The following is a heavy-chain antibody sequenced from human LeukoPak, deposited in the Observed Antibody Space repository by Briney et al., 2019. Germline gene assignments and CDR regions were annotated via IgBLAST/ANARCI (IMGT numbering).Heavy chain of an antibody. J-gene: IGHJ4*02. CDR3: ARYKYYYDSSGYRPYYFDY. CDR2: IYHSGST. D-gene: IGHD3-22*01. CDR1: GGSISSSNW. Sequence: PSETLSLTCAVSGGSISSSNWWSWVRQPPGKGLERIGEIYHSGSTNYNPSLKSRATISVDKSKNQFSLKLSSVTAADTAVYYCARYKYYYDSSGYRPYYFDYWGQGTLVTVSS. V-gene: IGHV4-4*02.